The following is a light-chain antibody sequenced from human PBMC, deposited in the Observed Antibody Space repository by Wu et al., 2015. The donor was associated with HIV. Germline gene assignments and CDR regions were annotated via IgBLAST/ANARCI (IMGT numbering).Light chain of an antibody. CDR1: QSVSSGS. CDR3: QQYGSSPMYS. V-gene: IGKV3-20*01. Sequence: EIVLTQSPGTLSLSSGERATLSCRASQSVSSGSLAWYQQKSGQAPRLLIYDASRRATGIPDRFSGSGSGTGFTLTISRLEPEDFAVYYCQQYGSSPMYSFGLGDQAGDQT. J-gene: IGKJ2*03. CDR2: DAS.